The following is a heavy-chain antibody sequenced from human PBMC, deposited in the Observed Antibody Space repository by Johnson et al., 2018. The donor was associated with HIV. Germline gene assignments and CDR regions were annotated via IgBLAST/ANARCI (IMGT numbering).Heavy chain of an antibody. Sequence: QVQLVESGGGVVQPGGSLRLSCAASGFTFSSYGMHWVRQAPGKGLEWVAFIRYDGSNKYYADSVKGRFTISRDNSKNTLYLQMNSLRAEDTAVYYCARDCRNSTSCLAFDIWGQGTMVTVSS. J-gene: IGHJ3*02. CDR3: ARDCRNSTSCLAFDI. CDR2: IRYDGSNK. V-gene: IGHV3-30*02. D-gene: IGHD2/OR15-2a*01. CDR1: GFTFSSYG.